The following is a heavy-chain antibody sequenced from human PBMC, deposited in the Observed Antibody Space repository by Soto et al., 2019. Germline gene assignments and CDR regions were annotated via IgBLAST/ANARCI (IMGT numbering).Heavy chain of an antibody. CDR3: ARQPPRYCSGGSCYSLVYYYGMDV. J-gene: IGHJ6*02. CDR2: IYYSGST. D-gene: IGHD2-15*01. CDR1: GGSISSSSYY. V-gene: IGHV4-39*01. Sequence: SETLSLPCTVSGGSISSSSYYWGWIRQPPGKGLEWIGSIYYSGSTYYNPSLKSRVTISVDTSKNQFSLKLSSVTAADTAVYYGARQPPRYCSGGSCYSLVYYYGMDVWGQGTTVTVSS.